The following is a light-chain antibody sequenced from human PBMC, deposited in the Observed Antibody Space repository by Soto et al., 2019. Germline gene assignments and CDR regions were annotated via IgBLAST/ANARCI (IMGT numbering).Light chain of an antibody. CDR3: QRYGRSPPIT. V-gene: IGKV3-20*01. CDR2: GAS. Sequence: EIVMTQSPATLSVSPGERATLSCRASQSISSNYLAWYQQKPGQAPRLLIYGASSRAPGIPDRFSGSGSGTTFTLTISRLEPEDFAVYYCQRYGRSPPITFGQGRRLEIK. CDR1: QSISSNY. J-gene: IGKJ5*01.